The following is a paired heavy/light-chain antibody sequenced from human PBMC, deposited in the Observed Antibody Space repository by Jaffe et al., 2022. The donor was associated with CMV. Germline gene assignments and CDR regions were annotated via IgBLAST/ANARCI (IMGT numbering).Light chain of an antibody. CDR2: YDR. V-gene: IGLV3-21*04. Sequence: SYVLTQPPSVSVPPGETAGISCGGNNVGSKSVHWYQQRPGQAPVLVIYYDRDRPSGIPERFSGSNSGNMATLTISRVEAGDEADYYCQVWDTSTTYGAVFGGGTKLTVL. CDR1: NVGSKS. CDR3: QVWDTSTTYGAV. J-gene: IGLJ2*01.
Heavy chain of an antibody. Sequence: EVQLVESGGGLVQPGESLRLSCAGSGFNVNVNFMSWVRQAPGKGLEWVALIYSGGGMYYADSVKGRFIIFRDDSKNTVYLQMNSLRVEDTGLYYCATPVNGKDAFDMWGQGTMVTVSS. CDR2: IYSGGGM. V-gene: IGHV3-66*01. D-gene: IGHD2-8*01. CDR3: ATPVNGKDAFDM. CDR1: GFNVNVNF. J-gene: IGHJ3*02.